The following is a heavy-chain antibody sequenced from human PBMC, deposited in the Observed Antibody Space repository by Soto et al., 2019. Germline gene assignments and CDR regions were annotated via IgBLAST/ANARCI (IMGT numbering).Heavy chain of an antibody. CDR1: GDSVTSGTAT. Sequence: QAQLEQSGPGLVKPSQTLSLICVISGDSVTSGTATWSWIRQSPSRGLEWLGRTYYRSKRYYDYAPSEKSRTAITPDTSKSQLSLNLNSVTPEDAAVYFCARDGSGWHWYFDLWGRGTLVTVSS. CDR2: TYYRSKRYY. CDR3: ARDGSGWHWYFDL. D-gene: IGHD6-19*01. J-gene: IGHJ2*01. V-gene: IGHV6-1*01.